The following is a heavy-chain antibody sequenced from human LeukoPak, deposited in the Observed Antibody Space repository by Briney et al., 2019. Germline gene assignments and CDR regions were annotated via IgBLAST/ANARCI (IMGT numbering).Heavy chain of an antibody. V-gene: IGHV1-46*01. CDR2: INPSGGST. D-gene: IGHD1-26*01. J-gene: IGHJ4*02. CDR1: GYTFTSYH. Sequence: ASVKVSCKASGYTFTSYHMHWVRQAPGQGLEWMGIINPSGGSTSYAQRFQGRVTMTRDTSTSTVYMELSSLRSEDTAVYYRARYYSGSYQVDYWGQGTLVTVSS. CDR3: ARYYSGSYQVDY.